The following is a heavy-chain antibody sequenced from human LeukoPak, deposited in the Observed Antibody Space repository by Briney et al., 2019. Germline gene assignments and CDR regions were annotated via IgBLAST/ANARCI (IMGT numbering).Heavy chain of an antibody. CDR3: ARDPLGGRGSSFDY. Sequence: PSETLSLTCTVSGGSISSYYWSWIRQPPGKGLEWIGYIYYSGSTNYNPSLKSRVTISVDMSKNQFSLNLSSVTAADTAVYYCARDPLGGRGSSFDYWGQGTLVTVSS. D-gene: IGHD3-16*01. V-gene: IGHV4-59*01. CDR1: GGSISSYY. CDR2: IYYSGST. J-gene: IGHJ4*02.